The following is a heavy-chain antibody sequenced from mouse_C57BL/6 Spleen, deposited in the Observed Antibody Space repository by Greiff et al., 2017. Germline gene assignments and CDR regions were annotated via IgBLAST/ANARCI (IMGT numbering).Heavy chain of an antibody. CDR3: ARDWAPFDY. J-gene: IGHJ2*01. CDR1: GYALSNYW. V-gene: IGHV1-80*01. D-gene: IGHD4-1*01. Sequence: VQLQQSGAELVKPGASVKISCKASGYALSNYWMNWVKQRPGKGLEWIGQIYPGDGDTNYNGKLKDKATLTADKSSSTTYMQLSSLTSEDSAVYFCARDWAPFDYWGQGTTLTVSS. CDR2: IYPGDGDT.